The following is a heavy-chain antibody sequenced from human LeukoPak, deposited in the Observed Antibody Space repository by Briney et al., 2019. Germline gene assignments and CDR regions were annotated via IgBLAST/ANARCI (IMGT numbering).Heavy chain of an antibody. CDR2: INPNSGGT. Sequence: ASVKVSCKASGYTFTGYYMHWVRRALGQGLEWMGWINPNSGGTNYAQKFQGRVTMTRDTSISTAYMELSRLRSDDTAVYYCARGFPPTYYYYMDVWGKGTTVTVSS. V-gene: IGHV1-2*02. CDR3: ARGFPPTYYYYMDV. J-gene: IGHJ6*03. D-gene: IGHD3-3*01. CDR1: GYTFTGYY.